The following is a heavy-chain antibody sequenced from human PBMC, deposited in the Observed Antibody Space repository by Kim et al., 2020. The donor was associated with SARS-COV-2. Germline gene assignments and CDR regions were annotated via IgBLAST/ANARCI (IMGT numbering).Heavy chain of an antibody. CDR2: IYYSGST. J-gene: IGHJ6*02. D-gene: IGHD3-9*01. CDR1: GGSISSSSYY. V-gene: IGHV4-39*01. CDR3: AREVQLRYFDWSYYYYGMDV. Sequence: SETLSLTCTVSGGSISSSSYYWGWIRQPPGKGLEWIGSIYYSGSTYYNLSLKSRVTISVDTSKNQFSLKLSSVTAADTAVYYCAREVQLRYFDWSYYYYGMDVWGQGTTVTVSS.